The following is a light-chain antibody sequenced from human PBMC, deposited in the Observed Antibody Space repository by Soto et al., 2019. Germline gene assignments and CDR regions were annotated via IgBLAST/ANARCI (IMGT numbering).Light chain of an antibody. CDR2: DDS. V-gene: IGKV1-5*01. CDR1: QNIRNL. CDR3: PQYNTYST. Sequence: DIQMTQSPSNLSAAVGGIFTLTCRASQNIRNLLAWYQQKPGKAPKPLIYDDSTLKTGVTSRFSGSGSGSEFNFTITGLQPDDFATYFCPQYNTYSTFGQGTRLDIK. J-gene: IGKJ5*01.